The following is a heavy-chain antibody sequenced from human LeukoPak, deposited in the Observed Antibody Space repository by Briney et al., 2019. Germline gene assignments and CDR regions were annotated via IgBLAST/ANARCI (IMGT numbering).Heavy chain of an antibody. Sequence: PGGSLRLSCAVSGFTFSTFWMSSVRQAPGKGLEWVANIKQDGSERYYVDSVKGRFTLSRDNAKNSLYLQMNSLRAEDTAVYYCARDRWSYDPQGGFDCWGQGTLVTVSS. CDR1: GFTFSTFW. CDR2: IKQDGSER. J-gene: IGHJ4*02. D-gene: IGHD3-22*01. V-gene: IGHV3-7*03. CDR3: ARDRWSYDPQGGFDC.